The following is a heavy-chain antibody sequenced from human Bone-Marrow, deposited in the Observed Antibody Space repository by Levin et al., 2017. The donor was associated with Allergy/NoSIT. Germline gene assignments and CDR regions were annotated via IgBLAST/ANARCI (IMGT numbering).Heavy chain of an antibody. CDR1: SFTFNSYA. CDR2: ISGQSDLI. D-gene: IGHD1-26*01. CDR3: ARDTSIHSGNSFDY. Sequence: PGGSLRLSCAASSFTFNSYAMSWVRQAPGKGLEWVSAISGQSDLIFYADSVRGRFTISRDNYKNILFLQMTNLRAEDTAIYYCARDTSIHSGNSFDYWGQGTLVTVSS. J-gene: IGHJ4*02. V-gene: IGHV3-23*01.